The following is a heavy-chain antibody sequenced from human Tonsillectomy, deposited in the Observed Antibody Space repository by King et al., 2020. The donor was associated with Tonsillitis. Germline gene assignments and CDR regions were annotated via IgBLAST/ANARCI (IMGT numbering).Heavy chain of an antibody. Sequence: VQLVESGGGVVQPGGSLRLSCAASGFSFSTYGMHWVRPAPGKGLEWVAFIRYDGSNEYYADSVKGRFTISRDNSKNTLYLQMNSLKAEDTAMYYCASNYDNSGYLFDYWGQGTLVTVSS. CDR3: ASNYDNSGYLFDY. D-gene: IGHD3-22*01. CDR2: IRYDGSNE. CDR1: GFSFSTYG. V-gene: IGHV3-30*02. J-gene: IGHJ4*02.